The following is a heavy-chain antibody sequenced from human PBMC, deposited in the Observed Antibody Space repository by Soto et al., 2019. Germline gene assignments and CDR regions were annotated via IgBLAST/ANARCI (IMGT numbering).Heavy chain of an antibody. CDR1: GGSFSGYY. J-gene: IGHJ4*02. D-gene: IGHD3-22*01. CDR2: INHSGST. V-gene: IGHV4-34*01. CDR3: AREFDYDSSGIGFDS. Sequence: PSETLSLTCAVYGGSFSGYYWSWIRQPPGKGLEWIGEINHSGSTNYNPSLKNRVTISEDRSKNEFSLKLSSVTAADTAIYYCAREFDYDSSGIGFDSWGQGTLVTVSS.